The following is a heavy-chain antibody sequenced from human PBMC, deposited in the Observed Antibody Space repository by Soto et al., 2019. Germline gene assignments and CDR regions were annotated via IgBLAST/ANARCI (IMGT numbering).Heavy chain of an antibody. Sequence: SETLSLTCTVSGGSISSGAYYWSWIRQSPGKGLEWIGYIYYSGSAYYNPSLKSRITISVDTSKNQFSLKLSSVTAADTAVYYCARAANYGVLDYWGQGTLVTVSS. V-gene: IGHV4-30-4*08. J-gene: IGHJ4*02. CDR1: GGSISSGAYY. D-gene: IGHD4-17*01. CDR2: IYYSGSA. CDR3: ARAANYGVLDY.